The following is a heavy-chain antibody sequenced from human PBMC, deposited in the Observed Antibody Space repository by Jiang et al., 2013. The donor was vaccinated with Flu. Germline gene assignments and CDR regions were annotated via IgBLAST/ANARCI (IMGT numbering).Heavy chain of an antibody. CDR3: ARVEEYSQGFYPDY. V-gene: IGHV4-59*01. D-gene: IGHD5-18*01. CDR2: IHYTGST. J-gene: IGHJ4*02. CDR1: SGSISGYY. Sequence: SGPGLVKPSETLSLTCSVSSGSISGYYWSWIRQPPGKGLEYIGYIHYTGSTNYNPSFKSRVTILIDMSKNQFSLKLTSVTAADTAVYYCARVEEYSQGFYPDYWGQGTLVTVSS.